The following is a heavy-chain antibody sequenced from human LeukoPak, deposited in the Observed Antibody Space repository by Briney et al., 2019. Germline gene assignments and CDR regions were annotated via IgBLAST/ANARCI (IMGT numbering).Heavy chain of an antibody. Sequence: GGSLRLSCAASGFTFSSYAMHWVRQAPGKGLEYVSAISSNGGSTYYADSVKGRFTISRDNSKNTLYLQMSSLRAEDTAVYYCVKGGVQLWLPDFDYWGQGTLVTVSS. CDR1: GFTFSSYA. CDR3: VKGGVQLWLPDFDY. J-gene: IGHJ4*02. CDR2: ISSNGGST. V-gene: IGHV3-64D*09. D-gene: IGHD5-18*01.